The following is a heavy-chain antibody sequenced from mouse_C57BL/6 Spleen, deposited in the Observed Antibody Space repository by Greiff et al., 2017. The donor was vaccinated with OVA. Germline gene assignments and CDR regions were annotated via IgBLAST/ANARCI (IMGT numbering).Heavy chain of an antibody. CDR1: GYTFTSYW. J-gene: IGHJ2*01. CDR3: ARGGGTGYFDY. Sequence: QVQLQQPGAELVKPGASVKLSCKASGYTFTSYWMHWVKQRPGQGLEWIGNINPSNGGTNYNEKFKGKATLTVDKSSSTAYMQLSSLTSEDSAVYYCARGGGTGYFDYWGQGTTLTASS. CDR2: INPSNGGT. V-gene: IGHV1-53*01. D-gene: IGHD4-1*01.